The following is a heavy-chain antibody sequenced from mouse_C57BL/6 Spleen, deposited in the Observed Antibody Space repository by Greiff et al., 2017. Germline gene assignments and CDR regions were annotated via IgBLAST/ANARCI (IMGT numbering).Heavy chain of an antibody. Sequence: VQLQQPGAELVKPGASVKLSCKASGYTFTSYWMHWVKQRPGQGLEWIGMIHPNSGSTNYNEKFKSKATLTVDKSSSTAYMQLSSLTSEDSAVYYCAREEAYDYAWFAYWGQGTLVTVSA. J-gene: IGHJ3*01. CDR2: IHPNSGST. CDR3: AREEAYDYAWFAY. V-gene: IGHV1-64*01. CDR1: GYTFTSYW. D-gene: IGHD2-4*01.